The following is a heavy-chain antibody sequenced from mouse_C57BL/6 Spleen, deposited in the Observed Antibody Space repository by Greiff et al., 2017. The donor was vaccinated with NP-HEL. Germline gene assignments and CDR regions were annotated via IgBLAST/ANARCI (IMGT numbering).Heavy chain of an antibody. D-gene: IGHD2-4*01. CDR3: AKKAGDYEGYAMDY. CDR1: GFSLTSYG. J-gene: IGHJ4*01. V-gene: IGHV2-5*01. CDR2: IWRGGST. Sequence: QVQLQQSGPGLVQPSQSLSITCTVSGFSLTSYGVHWVRQSPGKGLEWLGVIWRGGSTDYNAAFMSRLSITKDNSKSQVFFKMNSLQADDTAIYYCAKKAGDYEGYAMDYWGQGTSVTVSS.